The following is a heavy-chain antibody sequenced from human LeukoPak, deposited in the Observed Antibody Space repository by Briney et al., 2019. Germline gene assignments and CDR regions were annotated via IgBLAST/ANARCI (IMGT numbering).Heavy chain of an antibody. CDR2: INPKSGNT. Sequence: GASVKVSCKASEYTFSGYYMHWVRQAPGQGLEWMGWINPKSGNTKYAQKFQGRVSITSDTSMSTVYMELSSLRSDDTAVYYCVRVPVLIISPGLDYWGQGTLVTVSS. CDR1: EYTFSGYY. CDR3: VRVPVLIISPGLDY. V-gene: IGHV1-2*02. D-gene: IGHD3-16*01. J-gene: IGHJ4*02.